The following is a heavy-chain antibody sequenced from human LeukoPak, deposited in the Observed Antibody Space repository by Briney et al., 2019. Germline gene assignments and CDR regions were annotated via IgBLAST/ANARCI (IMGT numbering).Heavy chain of an antibody. D-gene: IGHD5-12*01. CDR1: GFTFSSYG. V-gene: IGHV3-33*08. J-gene: IGHJ4*02. Sequence: QPGRSLRLSCAASGFTFSSYGMHWVRQAPGKGLEWVAVIWYDGNNKYYADSVKDRFTISRDNSKSTLYLQMNSLRAEDTAVYYCARGPTTWWLLDYWGQGTLVTVSS. CDR3: ARGPTTWWLLDY. CDR2: IWYDGNNK.